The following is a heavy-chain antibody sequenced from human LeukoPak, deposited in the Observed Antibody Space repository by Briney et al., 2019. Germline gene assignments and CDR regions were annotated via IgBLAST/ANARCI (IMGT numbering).Heavy chain of an antibody. J-gene: IGHJ4*02. D-gene: IGHD4-17*01. CDR2: IYSGGGT. CDR3: VGEGKY. V-gene: IGHV3-53*01. Sequence: PGGSLRLSCAASGLSVSSTYMTWVRQAPGKGLAWVSVIYSGGGTNYADSLKGRFSISRDNSKNSLYLQMNSLRAEDTAVYYCVGEGKYWGQGTLVTVSS. CDR1: GLSVSSTY.